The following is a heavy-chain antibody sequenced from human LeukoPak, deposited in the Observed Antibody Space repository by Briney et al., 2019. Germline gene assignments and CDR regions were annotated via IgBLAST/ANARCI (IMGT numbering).Heavy chain of an antibody. V-gene: IGHV3-20*04. J-gene: IGHJ1*01. CDR2: INWNGGST. CDR1: GFTFDDYG. Sequence: GGSLRLSCAASGFTFDDYGMSWVRHAPGKGLEWVSGINWNGGSTGYADSVEGRFTISRDNAKHSLYLQMNSVRAGDASLYFCARASTYYYDSSLQHWGQGTLVTVSS. CDR3: ARASTYYYDSSLQH. D-gene: IGHD3-22*01.